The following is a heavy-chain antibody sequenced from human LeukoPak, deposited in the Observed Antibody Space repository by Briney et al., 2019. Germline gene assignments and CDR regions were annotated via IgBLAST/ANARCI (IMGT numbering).Heavy chain of an antibody. Sequence: PGGSLRLSCAASGFTFSGSAMHWVRRASGKGLEWVGRIRSKANSYATAYAASVKGRFTISRDDSKNTAYLQMNSLKTEDTAVYYCTREYYYGSGSYPRTNDYWGQGTLVTVSS. CDR2: IRSKANSYAT. V-gene: IGHV3-73*01. J-gene: IGHJ4*02. CDR3: TREYYYGSGSYPRTNDY. CDR1: GFTFSGSA. D-gene: IGHD3-10*01.